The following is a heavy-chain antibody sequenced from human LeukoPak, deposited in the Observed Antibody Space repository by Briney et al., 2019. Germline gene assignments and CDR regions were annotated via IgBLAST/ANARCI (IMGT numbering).Heavy chain of an antibody. J-gene: IGHJ4*02. Sequence: GGSLRPSCAASGFTFSSYGMHWVRQAPGKGLEWVAVISYDGSNKYYADSVKGRFTISRDNSKNTLYLQMNSLRAEDTALYYCAKCPVTFGGVIVITTGYFDYWGQGTLVTVSS. CDR3: AKCPVTFGGVIVITTGYFDY. V-gene: IGHV3-30*18. CDR1: GFTFSSYG. CDR2: ISYDGSNK. D-gene: IGHD3-16*02.